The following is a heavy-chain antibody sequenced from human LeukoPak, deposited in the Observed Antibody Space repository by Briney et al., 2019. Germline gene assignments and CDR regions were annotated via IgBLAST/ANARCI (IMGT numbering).Heavy chain of an antibody. CDR2: ISSSGRYT. CDR1: GFTFSSYS. J-gene: IGHJ4*02. D-gene: IGHD6-13*01. V-gene: IGHV3-21*01. CDR3: ARVAEAAAFDY. Sequence: GGSLRLSCAAPGFTFSSYSMNWVRQAPGKGLEWVSSISSSGRYTYYSDSVKGRFTISRDNAKNSLYLQMNSLRAEDTAVYYCARVAEAAAFDYWGQGTLVTVSS.